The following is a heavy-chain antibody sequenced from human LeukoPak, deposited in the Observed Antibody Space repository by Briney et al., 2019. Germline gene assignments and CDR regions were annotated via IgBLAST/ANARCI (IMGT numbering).Heavy chain of an antibody. D-gene: IGHD2-2*01. CDR1: GFTFSSYE. J-gene: IGHJ4*02. V-gene: IGHV3-48*03. CDR2: ISSSGSTI. Sequence: GGSLRLSCAASGFTFSSYEMNWVRQAPGKGLEWVSYISSSGSTIYYADSVKGRFTISRDNAKNSLYLQMNSLRAEDTAVYYCASGLLGYCSSTSCYDLDYWGQGTLVTVSS. CDR3: ASGLLGYCSSTSCYDLDY.